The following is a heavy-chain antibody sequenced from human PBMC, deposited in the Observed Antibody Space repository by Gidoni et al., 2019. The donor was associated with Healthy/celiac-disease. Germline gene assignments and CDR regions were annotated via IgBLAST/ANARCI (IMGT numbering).Heavy chain of an antibody. J-gene: IGHJ6*03. CDR1: GGSISSGSYY. CDR3: ARGPLYCSSTSCYSQSYYYYYMDV. Sequence: QVQLQESGPGLVKPSQTLSLTCTVSGGSISSGSYYWSWIRQPAGKGLEWIGRIYTSGSTNYNPSLKSRVTISVDTSKNQFSLKLSSVTAADTAVYYCARGPLYCSSTSCYSQSYYYYYMDVWGKGTTVTVSS. V-gene: IGHV4-61*02. D-gene: IGHD2-2*01. CDR2: IYTSGST.